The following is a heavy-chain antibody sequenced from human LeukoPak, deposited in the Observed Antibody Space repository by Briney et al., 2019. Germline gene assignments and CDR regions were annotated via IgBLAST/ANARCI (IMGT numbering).Heavy chain of an antibody. Sequence: SETLSPTCTVSGYSISSGYYWGWIRQPPGKGLEWIGSIYHSGSTYYNPSLKSRVTISVDTSKNQFSLKLSSVTAADTAVYYCAGGPGYDSSGDHDYWGQGTLVTVSS. CDR2: IYHSGST. D-gene: IGHD3-22*01. J-gene: IGHJ4*02. CDR1: GYSISSGYY. V-gene: IGHV4-38-2*02. CDR3: AGGPGYDSSGDHDY.